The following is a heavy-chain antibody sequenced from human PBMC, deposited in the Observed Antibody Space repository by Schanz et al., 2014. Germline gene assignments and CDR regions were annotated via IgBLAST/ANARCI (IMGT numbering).Heavy chain of an antibody. CDR3: ARDYYDSSGYYYCDY. V-gene: IGHV1-69*04. CDR2: IIPVLNIA. CDR1: GYTFTNYG. J-gene: IGHJ4*02. Sequence: QVQLVQSGAEVKKPGASVGVSCKASGYTFTNYGVTWVRQAPGQGLEWMGKIIPVLNIATYAQRFQGRLTITADKSTSTAYMELSSLRSEDTAMYYCARDYYDSSGYYYCDYWGQGSLVTVSS. D-gene: IGHD3-22*01.